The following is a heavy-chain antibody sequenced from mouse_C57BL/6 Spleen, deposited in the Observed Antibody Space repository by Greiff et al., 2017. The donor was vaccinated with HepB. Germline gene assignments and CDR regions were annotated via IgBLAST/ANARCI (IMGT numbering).Heavy chain of an antibody. Sequence: QVQLQQSGAELAKPGASVKLSCKASGYTFTSYWMHWVKQRPGQGLEWIGYINPSSGYTKYNQKFKDKATLTADKSYSTAYMQLSSLTYEDSAVYYCARDGFIYCAMDYWGQGTSVTVSS. V-gene: IGHV1-7*01. CDR2: INPSSGYT. CDR1: GYTFTSYW. J-gene: IGHJ4*01. CDR3: ARDGFIYCAMDY. D-gene: IGHD1-1*01.